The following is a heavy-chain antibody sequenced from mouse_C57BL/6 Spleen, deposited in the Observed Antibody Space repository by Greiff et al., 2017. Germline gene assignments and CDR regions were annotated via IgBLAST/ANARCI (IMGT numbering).Heavy chain of an antibody. D-gene: IGHD2-4*01. V-gene: IGHV5-9-1*02. CDR2: ISSGGDYI. J-gene: IGHJ2*01. CDR1: GFTFSSYA. CDR3: TRDSDYDYDASFDY. Sequence: EVHLVESGEGLVKPGGSLKLSCAASGFTFSSYAMSWVRQTPEKRLEWVAYISSGGDYIYYADTVKGRFTISRDNARNTLYLQMSSLKSEDTAMYYCTRDSDYDYDASFDYWGQGTTLTVSS.